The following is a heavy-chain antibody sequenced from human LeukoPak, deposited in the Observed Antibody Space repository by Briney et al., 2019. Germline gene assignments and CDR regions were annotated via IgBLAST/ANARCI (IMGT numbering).Heavy chain of an antibody. J-gene: IGHJ6*02. CDR1: GYTFTTYS. Sequence: ASVKVSCKASGYTFTTYSMHWVRQAPGQGLEWMAIISLSGGSTDYTQKFQGRVTMTRDTSTSTVYMELSSLRSEDTAVYYCVRHNHMDVWGQGTTVTVSS. CDR2: ISLSGGST. V-gene: IGHV1-46*01. CDR3: VRHNHMDV.